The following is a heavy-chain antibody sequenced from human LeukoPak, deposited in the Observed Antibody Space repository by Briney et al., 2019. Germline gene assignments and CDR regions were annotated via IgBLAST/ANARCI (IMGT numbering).Heavy chain of an antibody. CDR1: GFTFSSYA. CDR3: AKRRGLELLYYYYMDV. Sequence: PGGSLRLSCAASGFTFSSYAMHWVRQAPGKGLEWVAVISYDGSNKYYADSVKGRFTISRDNSKNTLYLQMNSLRAEDTAVYYCAKRRGLELLYYYYMDVWDKGTTVTVSS. CDR2: ISYDGSNK. D-gene: IGHD1-7*01. V-gene: IGHV3-30*04. J-gene: IGHJ6*03.